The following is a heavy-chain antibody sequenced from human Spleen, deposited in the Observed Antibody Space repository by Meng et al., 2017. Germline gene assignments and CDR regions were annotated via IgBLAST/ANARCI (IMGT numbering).Heavy chain of an antibody. V-gene: IGHV1-2*02. Sequence: ASVKVSCKASGYTFTGYYLHWVRQAPGQGPEWMGWINPNSGGTNYAQKFQGRVTVTRDTSISTAYMDLRSLRSDDTAGYYCARGGDFGSGTYWGGKKNGMDVWGQGTTVTVSS. D-gene: IGHD3-10*01. CDR3: ARGGDFGSGTYWGGKKNGMDV. CDR1: GYTFTGYY. CDR2: INPNSGGT. J-gene: IGHJ6*02.